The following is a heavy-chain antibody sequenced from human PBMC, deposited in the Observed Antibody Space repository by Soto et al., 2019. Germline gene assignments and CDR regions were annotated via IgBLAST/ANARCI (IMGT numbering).Heavy chain of an antibody. J-gene: IGHJ4*02. CDR2: MNPNTGNS. CDR3: AKGVWYDSSGYSFDH. CDR1: GYTFTSYD. D-gene: IGHD3-22*01. V-gene: IGHV1-8*01. Sequence: ASVKVSCKASGYTFTSYDIYWVRQATGQGLEWMGWMNPNTGNSGYAQKFQGRVTMTSDTSISTAHTELSTLRAEDPAVYYCAKGVWYDSSGYSFDHWGQGTMVTVSS.